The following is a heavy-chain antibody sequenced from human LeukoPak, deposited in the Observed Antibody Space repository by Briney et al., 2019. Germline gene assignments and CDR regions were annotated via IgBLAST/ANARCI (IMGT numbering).Heavy chain of an antibody. CDR1: GYTFTSYD. V-gene: IGHV1-8*01. Sequence: ASVKVSCKASGYTFTSYDINWVRQATGQGLEWMGWMNPNSGNTGYAQKFQGRVTITTDESTSTAYMELSSLRSEDTAVYYCAKHEYSNSWYSQQAAFDIWGQGTMVTVSS. CDR2: MNPNSGNT. J-gene: IGHJ3*02. D-gene: IGHD6-13*01. CDR3: AKHEYSNSWYSQQAAFDI.